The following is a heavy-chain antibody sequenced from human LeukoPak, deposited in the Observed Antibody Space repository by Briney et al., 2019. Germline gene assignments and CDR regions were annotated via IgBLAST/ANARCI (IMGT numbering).Heavy chain of an antibody. Sequence: SETLSLTCTVSGGSISSGDYYWSWIRQPPGKGLEWTGYIYYSGSTYYNPSLKSRVTMSVDTSKNQFSLKLSSVTAADTAVYYCASVRALSDWNYFDYWGRGTLVTVSS. CDR3: ASVRALSDWNYFDY. D-gene: IGHD1-1*01. J-gene: IGHJ4*02. V-gene: IGHV4-30-4*01. CDR2: IYYSGST. CDR1: GGSISSGDYY.